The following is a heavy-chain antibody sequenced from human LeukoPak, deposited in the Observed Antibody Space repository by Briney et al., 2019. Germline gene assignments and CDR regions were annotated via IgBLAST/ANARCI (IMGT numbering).Heavy chain of an antibody. CDR3: AREGYYGSGSPPSLYFDY. D-gene: IGHD3-10*01. J-gene: IGHJ4*02. CDR1: GFTFRNYV. Sequence: GGSLRLSCAASGFTFRNYVIHWVRQAPGKGLEWVAVTSSDLNVKLYADSVKGRFTISRDNSRSTLYLRMNSLRPEDTAIYYCAREGYYGSGSPPSLYFDYWGQGTLVTVSS. CDR2: TSSDLNVK. V-gene: IGHV3-30-3*01.